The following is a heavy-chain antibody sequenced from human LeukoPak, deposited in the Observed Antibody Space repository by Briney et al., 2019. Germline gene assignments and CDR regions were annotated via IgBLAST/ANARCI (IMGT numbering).Heavy chain of an antibody. D-gene: IGHD3-3*01. J-gene: IGHJ4*02. CDR1: NVSISSGSHY. Sequence: SETLSLTCTVSNVSISSGSHYWNWIRQPAGKGLEWIGRIYAGARSNYNPSLRSRVTISVDTSKNQFSLRLTSVTATDTGVYYCASSSLDFWSGYYTVDYWGQGTLVTVSS. CDR3: ASSSLDFWSGYYTVDY. CDR2: IYAGARS. V-gene: IGHV4-61*02.